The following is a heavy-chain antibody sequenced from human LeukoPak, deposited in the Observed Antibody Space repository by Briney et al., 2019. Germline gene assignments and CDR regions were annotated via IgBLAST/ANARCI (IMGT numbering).Heavy chain of an antibody. V-gene: IGHV4-59*01. CDR2: IYYSGST. Sequence: SETLSLTCTVSGDSISSYYWSWIRQPPGKGLEWIGCIYYSGSTNYNPSLKSRVTISVDTSKNQFSLKLSSVTAADTAVYYCARDYSSSWYHWFDPWGQGTLVTVSS. D-gene: IGHD6-13*01. CDR3: ARDYSSSWYHWFDP. CDR1: GDSISSYY. J-gene: IGHJ5*02.